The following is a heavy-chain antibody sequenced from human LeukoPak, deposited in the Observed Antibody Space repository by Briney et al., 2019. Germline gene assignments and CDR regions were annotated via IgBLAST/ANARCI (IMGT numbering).Heavy chain of an antibody. Sequence: GGSLRLSCAASGFTFSSYGMHWARQAPGKGLEWVAVISYDGSNKYYTDSVKGRFTISRDNSKNTLYLQMNSLRAEDTAVYYCAKRRGTYYDFWSGYGAFDIWGQGTMVTVSS. CDR1: GFTFSSYG. CDR2: ISYDGSNK. J-gene: IGHJ3*02. CDR3: AKRRGTYYDFWSGYGAFDI. V-gene: IGHV3-30*18. D-gene: IGHD3-3*01.